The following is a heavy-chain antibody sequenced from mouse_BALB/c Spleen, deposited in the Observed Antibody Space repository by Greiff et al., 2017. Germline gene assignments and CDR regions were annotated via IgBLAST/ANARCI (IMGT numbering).Heavy chain of an antibody. J-gene: IGHJ3*01. V-gene: IGHV5-6-4*01. Sequence: EVKLVESGGGLVKPGGSLKLSCAASGFTFSSYTMSWVRQTPEKRLEWVATISSGGSYTYYPGSVKGRFTISRDNAKNTLYLQMSSLKSEDTAMYYCTRDLPYFAYWGQGTLVTVSA. CDR2: ISSGGSYT. CDR3: TRDLPYFAY. CDR1: GFTFSSYT. D-gene: IGHD2-10*01.